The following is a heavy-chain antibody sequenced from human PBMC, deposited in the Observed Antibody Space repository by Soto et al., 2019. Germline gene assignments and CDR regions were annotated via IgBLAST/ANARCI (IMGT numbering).Heavy chain of an antibody. J-gene: IGHJ6*02. CDR1: GFTFSSYA. V-gene: IGHV3-30-3*01. Sequence: SGGSLRLSCAASGFTFSSYAMHWVRQAPGKGLEWVAVISYDGSNKYYADSVKGRFTISRDNSKNTLYLQMNSLRAEDTAVYYCARDWKAPYDFWSGYYSNYYYGMDVWGQGTTVTVSS. CDR3: ARDWKAPYDFWSGYYSNYYYGMDV. D-gene: IGHD3-3*01. CDR2: ISYDGSNK.